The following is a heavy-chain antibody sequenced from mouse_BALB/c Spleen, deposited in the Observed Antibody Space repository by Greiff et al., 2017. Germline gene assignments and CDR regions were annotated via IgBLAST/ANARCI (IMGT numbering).Heavy chain of an antibody. CDR2: IWSGGST. CDR1: GFSFTSYG. CDR3: ARKGLRYAAMDY. J-gene: IGHJ4*01. D-gene: IGHD2-2*01. Sequence: QVQLKQSGPGLVQPSQCLSISCTASGFSFTSYGVHWVRQSPGKGLEWLGVIWSGGSTDYNAAFISRLSISKDNSKSQVFFKMNSLQANDTAIYYCARKGLRYAAMDYWGQGTSVTVSS. V-gene: IGHV2-2*02.